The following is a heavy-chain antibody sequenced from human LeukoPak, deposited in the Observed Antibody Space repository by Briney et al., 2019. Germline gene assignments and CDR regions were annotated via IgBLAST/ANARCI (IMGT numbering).Heavy chain of an antibody. CDR1: GFTMSTYW. Sequence: GGSLRLSCAASGFTMSTYWMSWVRQAPGKGLEWVASIKQGGSEQHYVESVKGRFTISRDNVKNSLYLQMNSLRAEDTAVYYCAIAGTSYGDQFFDYWGQGTLVTVSS. J-gene: IGHJ4*02. V-gene: IGHV3-7*01. CDR3: AIAGTSYGDQFFDY. CDR2: IKQGGSEQ. D-gene: IGHD4-17*01.